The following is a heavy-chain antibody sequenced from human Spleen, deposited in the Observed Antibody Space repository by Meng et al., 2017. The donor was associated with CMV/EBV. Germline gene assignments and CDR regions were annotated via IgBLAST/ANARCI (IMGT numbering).Heavy chain of an antibody. CDR1: GGSFSGYY. V-gene: IGHV4-59*01. J-gene: IGHJ3*02. CDR2: IYYSGTT. Sequence: GSLRLSCAVYGGSFSGYYWSWIRQPPGKGLEWIGYIYYSGTTKYNPSLKSRVTISADTSKKQLSLKLSSVTAADTAMYYCATSHLKYSSSSDAFDIWGQGIEVTVSS. CDR3: ATSHLKYSSSSDAFDI. D-gene: IGHD6-6*01.